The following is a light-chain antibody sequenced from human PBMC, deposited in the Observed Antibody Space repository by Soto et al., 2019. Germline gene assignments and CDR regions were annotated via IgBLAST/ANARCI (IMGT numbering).Light chain of an antibody. CDR2: DVS. Sequence: QSALTQPASVSGSPGQSITISCTGTSSDIGVYNYDSWYQQHPGKAPKLMIYDVSNRPSGVSNRFSGSKSGNTASLTISGLQAEDEADYYCSSYTTTSTVVFGGGTKVTVL. V-gene: IGLV2-14*01. J-gene: IGLJ2*01. CDR1: SSDIGVYNY. CDR3: SSYTTTSTVV.